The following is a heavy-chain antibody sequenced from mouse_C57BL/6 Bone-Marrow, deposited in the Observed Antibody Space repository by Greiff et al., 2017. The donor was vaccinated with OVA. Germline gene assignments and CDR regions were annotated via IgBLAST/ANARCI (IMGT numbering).Heavy chain of an antibody. V-gene: IGHV7-1*01. CDR3: ARDANWDVGYAMDY. Sequence: DVHLVESGGGLVQSGRSLRLSCATSGFTFSDFYMEWVRQAPGKGLEWIAASRNKANDYTTEYSASVKGRFIVSRDTSQSILYLQMNALRAEDTAIYYCARDANWDVGYAMDYWGQGTSVTVSS. D-gene: IGHD4-1*01. CDR1: GFTFSDFY. J-gene: IGHJ4*01. CDR2: SRNKANDYTT.